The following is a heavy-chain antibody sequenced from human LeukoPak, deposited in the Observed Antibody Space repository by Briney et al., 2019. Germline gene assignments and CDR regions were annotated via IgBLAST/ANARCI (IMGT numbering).Heavy chain of an antibody. Sequence: GGSLRLSCAASGFTFSNYGMHWVRQAPGQGLEWVAVISYDGSNKYYADSVKGRFTISRDNSKNTLYLQMNSLRAEDTAVYYCARGTGIAVAGNFDYWGQGTLVTVSS. CDR1: GFTFSNYG. CDR2: ISYDGSNK. V-gene: IGHV3-30*03. J-gene: IGHJ4*02. D-gene: IGHD6-19*01. CDR3: ARGTGIAVAGNFDY.